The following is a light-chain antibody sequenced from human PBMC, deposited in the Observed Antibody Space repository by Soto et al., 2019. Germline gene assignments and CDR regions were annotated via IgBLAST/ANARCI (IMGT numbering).Light chain of an antibody. V-gene: IGKV3-11*01. J-gene: IGKJ5*01. Sequence: EIVLTQSPATLSLSPGERATLSCRASQSVSSYLAWYQLKPGQAPRLLIYDASNRATGIPARFSGSGSGTDFTLTISSLEPEDFAVYYWQQRSNWPTITFGQGTRLEIK. CDR2: DAS. CDR3: QQRSNWPTIT. CDR1: QSVSSY.